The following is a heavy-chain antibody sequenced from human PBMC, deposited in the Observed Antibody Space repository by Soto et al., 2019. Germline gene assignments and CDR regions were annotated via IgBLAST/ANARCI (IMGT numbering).Heavy chain of an antibody. CDR1: GGSISSGGYS. V-gene: IGHV4-30-2*01. CDR3: ARDLEDGYNRGAFDI. J-gene: IGHJ3*02. CDR2: IYHSGST. Sequence: QLQLQESGSGLVKPSQTLSLTCAVSGGSISSGGYSWSWIRQPPGKGLEWIGYIYHSGSTYYNPSLKSRVYISVDRSKNQFSRKLSSVTAADTTVYYCARDLEDGYNRGAFDIWGQGTMVTVSS. D-gene: IGHD5-12*01.